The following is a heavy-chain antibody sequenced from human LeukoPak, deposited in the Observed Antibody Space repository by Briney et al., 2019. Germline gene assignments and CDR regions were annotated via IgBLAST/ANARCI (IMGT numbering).Heavy chain of an antibody. V-gene: IGHV1-2*02. CDR2: INPDSGCT. J-gene: IGHJ4*02. D-gene: IGHD6-19*01. CDR3: ARDPPHDIAVAAGDY. CDR1: GYTFTDYY. Sequence: ASVPVSYLASGYTFTDYYMQWVRQAPGQGIEWLGWINPDSGCTNYAQKFQGRVTVTRDTSISTAYMELSRLRADDTAVYYCARDPPHDIAVAAGDYGCQGTLVTVSS.